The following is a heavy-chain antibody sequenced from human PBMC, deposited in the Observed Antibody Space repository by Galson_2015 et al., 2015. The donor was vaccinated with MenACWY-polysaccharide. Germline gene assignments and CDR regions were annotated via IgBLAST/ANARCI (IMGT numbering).Heavy chain of an antibody. CDR2: MNPNSGNI. D-gene: IGHD5-18*01. J-gene: IGHJ4*02. V-gene: IGHV1-8*01. CDR3: ARAGYKASDY. CDR1: GYTFTSYE. Sequence: SVKVSCKASGYTFTSYEINWVRQAPGQGLEWMGWMNPNSGNIGYAQKFLGKFTMTRDTSIGTAYMELNDLRPEHTAVYYCARAGYKASDYWGQGTRGTGSS.